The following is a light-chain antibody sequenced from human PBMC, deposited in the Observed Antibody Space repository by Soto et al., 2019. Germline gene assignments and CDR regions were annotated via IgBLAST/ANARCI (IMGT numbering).Light chain of an antibody. CDR1: QSVSSSY. V-gene: IGKV3D-20*02. J-gene: IGKJ4*01. Sequence: EIVLTQSPGTLSLSPGERATLSCRASQSVSSSYLAWYQQKPGQAPRLLIYGASSRATGIPDRFSGSGSGTDFTLTISSLEPEDVAVYYCQQRSNWPLTFGGGTKVDIK. CDR2: GAS. CDR3: QQRSNWPLT.